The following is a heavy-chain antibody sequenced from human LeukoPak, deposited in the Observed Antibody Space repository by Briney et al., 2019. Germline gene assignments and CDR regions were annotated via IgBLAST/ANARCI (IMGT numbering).Heavy chain of an antibody. CDR1: GFTFSNYG. D-gene: IGHD3-9*01. J-gene: IGHJ4*02. CDR2: IHRAGRT. CDR3: GKTDIYFNPIDY. Sequence: AGSLTLPCAASGFTFSNYGMHWVRQPPGQGLEWIGEIHRAGRTRYNPSLKSRVTISMDYSKNQFSLKLTSVTAADTAIYYCGKTDIYFNPIDYWGPGSVVTVSS. V-gene: IGHV4-4*02.